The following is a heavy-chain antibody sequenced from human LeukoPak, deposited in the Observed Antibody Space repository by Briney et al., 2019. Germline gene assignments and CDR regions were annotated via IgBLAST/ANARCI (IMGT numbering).Heavy chain of an antibody. J-gene: IGHJ5*02. Sequence: SETLSLTCTVSGGSISSYYWSWIRQPPGKGLEWIGYIYYSGSTNYNPSLKSRVTISVDTSKNQFSLKLSSVTAADTAVYYCAQDQEDTYYDFWRGFDPWGQGTLVTVSS. D-gene: IGHD3-3*01. CDR1: GGSISSYY. CDR2: IYYSGST. CDR3: AQDQEDTYYDFWRGFDP. V-gene: IGHV4-59*01.